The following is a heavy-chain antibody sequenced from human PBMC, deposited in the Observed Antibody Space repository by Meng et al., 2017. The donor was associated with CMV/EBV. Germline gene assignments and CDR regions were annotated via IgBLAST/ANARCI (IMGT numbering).Heavy chain of an antibody. Sequence: KVSCKGSGYSFTSYWIGWVRQMPGKGLEWRGIIYPGDSDTRYSPSFQGQVTISADKSISTAYLQWSSLKASDTAMYYCARHGGYCSSTSCHIGNWFDPWGQGTLVTVSS. CDR1: GYSFTSYW. V-gene: IGHV5-51*01. CDR3: ARHGGYCSSTSCHIGNWFDP. J-gene: IGHJ5*02. D-gene: IGHD2-2*02. CDR2: IYPGDSDT.